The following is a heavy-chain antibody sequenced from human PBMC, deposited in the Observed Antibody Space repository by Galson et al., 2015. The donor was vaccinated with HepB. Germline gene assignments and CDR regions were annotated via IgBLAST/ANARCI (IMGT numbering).Heavy chain of an antibody. J-gene: IGHJ4*02. V-gene: IGHV1-2*02. CDR1: GYTFTAYH. CDR2: INPDSGAT. Sequence: SVKVSCKAYGYTFTAYHILWVRQAPGQGLEWMGWINPDSGATTYAQNFQGRLTLTRDTSITTTYMELSGLTSDDAAIYYCTREDFWGQGTLVTVSS. CDR3: TREDF.